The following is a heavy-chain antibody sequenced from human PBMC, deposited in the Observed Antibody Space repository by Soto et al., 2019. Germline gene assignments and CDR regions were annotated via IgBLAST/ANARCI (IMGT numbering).Heavy chain of an antibody. J-gene: IGHJ6*02. D-gene: IGHD5-18*01. CDR1: GGSISSGDYY. CDR2: IYYSGST. CDR3: AREGAMVMDAGYYYGMDV. Sequence: KTSETLSLTCTVSGGSISSGDYYWSWIRQPPGKGLEWIGYIYYSGSTYYNPSLKSRVTISVDTSKNQFSLKLSSVTAADTAVYYCAREGAMVMDAGYYYGMDVWGQGTTVTVSS. V-gene: IGHV4-30-4*01.